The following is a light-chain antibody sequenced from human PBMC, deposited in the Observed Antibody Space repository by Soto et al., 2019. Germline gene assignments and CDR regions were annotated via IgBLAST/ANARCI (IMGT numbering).Light chain of an antibody. CDR3: LQDYSYPRT. CDR1: QDIRND. CDR2: SAS. Sequence: AIPMTQSPPSLSASVGDRVTITCRASQDIRNDLGWYQQKPGKAPNLLIYSASSLHIGVPSRFSASLSGTDFTLTISSLQPEDSATYYCLQDYSYPRTFGQGTKVEV. V-gene: IGKV1-6*01. J-gene: IGKJ1*01.